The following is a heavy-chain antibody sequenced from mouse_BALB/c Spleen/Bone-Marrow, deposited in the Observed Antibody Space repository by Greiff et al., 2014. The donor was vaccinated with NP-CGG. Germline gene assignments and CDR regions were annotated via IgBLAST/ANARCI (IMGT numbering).Heavy chain of an antibody. J-gene: IGHJ3*01. CDR2: IAPGSGST. Sequence: DLVKPGASVKLSCKASGYTFTSCWINWIKQRPGQGLEWIGRIAPGSGSTYYNEMFKGKATLTVDTSSSTAYIQLSSLSSEDSAVYFCARGYGNSAWFAYWGQGTLVTVSA. CDR1: GYTFTSCW. D-gene: IGHD2-10*02. CDR3: ARGYGNSAWFAY. V-gene: IGHV1S41*01.